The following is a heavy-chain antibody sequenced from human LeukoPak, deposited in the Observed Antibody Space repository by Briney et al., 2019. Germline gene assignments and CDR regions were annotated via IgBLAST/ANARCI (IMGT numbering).Heavy chain of an antibody. D-gene: IGHD6-19*01. J-gene: IGHJ4*02. CDR1: GGSIRSSY. V-gene: IGHV4-4*07. CDR2: IYASGNT. Sequence: SETLSLTGTVSGGSIRSSYWRWIRQAAGKGLDCIGRIYASGNTNYNPSLKSRVTMSVDTSKTQISLKLGSVTAADAAMYYCAREGSGWYTDYWGQGTLVTVSS. CDR3: AREGSGWYTDY.